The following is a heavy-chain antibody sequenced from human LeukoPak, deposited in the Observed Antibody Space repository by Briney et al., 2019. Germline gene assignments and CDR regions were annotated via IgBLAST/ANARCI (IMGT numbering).Heavy chain of an antibody. CDR1: GGSISTFY. CDR2: ISYSGST. J-gene: IGHJ4*02. CDR3: VRSAQGRGGYAFDY. V-gene: IGHV4-59*12. Sequence: SETLSLSCTVSGGSISTFYWSWIRGPTGKGLVWIGYISYSGSTNFNPALKSRVTISVDTSKNQFSLKLSSVTAADTAVYYCVRSAQGRGGYAFDYWGQGTLVTVSS. D-gene: IGHD5-12*01.